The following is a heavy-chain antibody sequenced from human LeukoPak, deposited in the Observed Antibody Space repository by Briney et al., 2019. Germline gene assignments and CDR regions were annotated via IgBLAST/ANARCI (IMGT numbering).Heavy chain of an antibody. CDR3: AKDFWSGYYTCIDGYFDY. V-gene: IGHV3-21*01. J-gene: IGHJ4*02. D-gene: IGHD3-3*01. CDR2: ISSSSSYI. Sequence: GGSLRPSCAASGFTFSSYSMNWVRQAPGKGLEWVSSISSSSSYIYYADSVKGRFTISRDNAKNSLYLQTNSLRAEDTAVYYCAKDFWSGYYTCIDGYFDYWGQGTLVTVSS. CDR1: GFTFSSYS.